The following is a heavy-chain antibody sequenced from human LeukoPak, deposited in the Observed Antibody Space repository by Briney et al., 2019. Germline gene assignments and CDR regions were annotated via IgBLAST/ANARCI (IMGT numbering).Heavy chain of an antibody. J-gene: IGHJ4*02. CDR2: ISAYNGNT. Sequence: ASVKVSCKASGYTFTSYGISWVRQAPGQGLEWMGWISAYNGNTNYAQKLQGRVTMTTDTSTSTAYMELRSLRSDDTAVYYCARALYSSSWYGNYYFDYWGQGTLVTVSS. D-gene: IGHD6-13*01. V-gene: IGHV1-18*01. CDR3: ARALYSSSWYGNYYFDY. CDR1: GYTFTSYG.